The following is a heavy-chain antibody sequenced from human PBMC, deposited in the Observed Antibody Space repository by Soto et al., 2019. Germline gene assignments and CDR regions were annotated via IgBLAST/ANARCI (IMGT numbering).Heavy chain of an antibody. D-gene: IGHD1-26*01. CDR3: ANSGSYFSFDY. Sequence: SETLSLTCTVSGGSISSSSHYWFWIRQPPGKGLEWIGTMSYSGSTYYNPSLKSRVTISVDTSKTQLSLKLSSVTAADTAVYYCANSGSYFSFDYWGQGTLVTVSS. V-gene: IGHV4-39*01. CDR1: GGSISSSSHY. CDR2: MSYSGST. J-gene: IGHJ4*02.